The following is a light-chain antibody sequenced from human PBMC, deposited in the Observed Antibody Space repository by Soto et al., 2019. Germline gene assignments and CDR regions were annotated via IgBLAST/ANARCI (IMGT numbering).Light chain of an antibody. J-gene: IGKJ1*01. CDR2: DAS. CDR3: QQYETFSGT. Sequence: DIQMTQSPSTLSASVGDTVTFTCRASQSISGWLAWYQQKPGKAPILLIYDASALPRGVPSRFSGSGSGTEFTLTISSLQPDDFATYHCQQYETFSGTFGPGTKVDIK. V-gene: IGKV1-5*01. CDR1: QSISGW.